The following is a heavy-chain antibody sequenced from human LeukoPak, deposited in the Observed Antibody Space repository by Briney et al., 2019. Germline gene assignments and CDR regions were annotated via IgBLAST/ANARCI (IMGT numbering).Heavy chain of an antibody. V-gene: IGHV4-34*01. Sequence: PSETLSLTCAVYGGSFSGYYWSWIRQPPGKGLEWIGEINHSGSTNYNPSLKSRVTISVDTSKNQFSLKLSSVTAADTAVYYCARHRWLRRYFDYWGQGTLVTVSS. CDR3: ARHRWLRRYFDY. J-gene: IGHJ4*02. CDR1: GGSFSGYY. CDR2: INHSGST. D-gene: IGHD5-12*01.